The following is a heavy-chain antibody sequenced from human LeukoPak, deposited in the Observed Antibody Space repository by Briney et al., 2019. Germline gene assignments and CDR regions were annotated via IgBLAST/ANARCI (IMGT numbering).Heavy chain of an antibody. CDR3: AKVVQYSAPTGTGLES. CDR2: IWNDGSYK. V-gene: IGHV3-33*06. CDR1: GFSFFNYS. Sequence: PGGSLRLPCAASGFSFFNYSMHWVRQAPGKGLDWVAVIWNDGSYKYCADSAKGRFTISRDNPKNTLYLQMNSLRAEDTAIYYCAKVVQYSAPTGTGLESWGQGTLVTVSS. D-gene: IGHD6-13*01. J-gene: IGHJ4*02.